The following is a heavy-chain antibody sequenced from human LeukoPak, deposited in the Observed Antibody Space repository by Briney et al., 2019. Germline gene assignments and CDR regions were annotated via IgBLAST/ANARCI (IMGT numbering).Heavy chain of an antibody. Sequence: SQTLSLTCAISWDSVSSNSAAWNWLRQSPSRGLEWLGRTYYRSKWYNGYAVSVKSRITINPDTSKNQFSLELNSVTPEDTGLYYWARSGDTGSLDVWGKGTTVTVSS. J-gene: IGHJ6*04. CDR2: TYYRSKWYN. D-gene: IGHD1-26*01. CDR3: ARSGDTGSLDV. V-gene: IGHV6-1*01. CDR1: WDSVSSNSAA.